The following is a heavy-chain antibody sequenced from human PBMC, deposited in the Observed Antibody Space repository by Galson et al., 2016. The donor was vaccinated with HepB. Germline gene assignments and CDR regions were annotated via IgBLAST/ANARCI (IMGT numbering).Heavy chain of an antibody. CDR1: GFPFSPYA. Sequence: SLRLSCAASGFPFSPYAMSWVRQPPGKGLEWVSTLSGSGDVTHHADSVEGRFTVSRDNAENTLSLQMNRLTVEDAAVYYCMRDSYSVSGTSSTYLYYGMDVWGQGTTVTVSS. D-gene: IGHD3-16*01. J-gene: IGHJ6*02. CDR3: MRDSYSVSGTSSTYLYYGMDV. V-gene: IGHV3-23*01. CDR2: LSGSGDVT.